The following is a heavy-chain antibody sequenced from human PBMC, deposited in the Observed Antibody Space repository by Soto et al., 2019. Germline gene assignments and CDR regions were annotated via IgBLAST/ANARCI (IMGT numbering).Heavy chain of an antibody. CDR1: GGSISSSNW. CDR3: ARERRYYDSSGYLGLYYYYYYGMDV. Sequence: RSLTCAVSGGSISSSNWWSWVRQPPGKGLEWIGEIYHSGSTNYNPSLKSRVTISVDKSKNQFSLKLSSVTAADTAVYYCARERRYYDSSGYLGLYYYYYYGMDVWGQGTTVTVSS. CDR2: IYHSGST. D-gene: IGHD3-22*01. J-gene: IGHJ6*02. V-gene: IGHV4-4*02.